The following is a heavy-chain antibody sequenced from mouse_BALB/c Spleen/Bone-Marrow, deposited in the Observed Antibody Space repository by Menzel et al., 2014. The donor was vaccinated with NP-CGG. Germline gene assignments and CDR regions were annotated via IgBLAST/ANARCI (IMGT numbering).Heavy chain of an antibody. D-gene: IGHD1-2*01. CDR3: TRLHYYGYSAY. Sequence: EVKLVESGGGLVQPGGSLKLSCAASGFDFSRYWMSWVRQAPGKGLEWIGEINPDSSTINYAPSLKDKFIISRVNAKNTLYLQKSKVRSEDTALYYCTRLHYYGYSAYWGLGTLVTVST. V-gene: IGHV4-1*02. CDR1: GFDFSRYW. CDR2: INPDSSTI. J-gene: IGHJ3*01.